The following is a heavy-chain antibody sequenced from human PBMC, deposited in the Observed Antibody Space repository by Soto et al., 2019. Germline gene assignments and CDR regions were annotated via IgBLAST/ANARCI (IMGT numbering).Heavy chain of an antibody. CDR2: INAVFGTA. D-gene: IGHD1-26*01. J-gene: IGHJ1*01. CDR3: AQDSGSYFLDLQH. CDR1: GYTFTSYA. V-gene: IGHV1-69*13. Sequence: SVKVSCKASGYTFTSYAMHWVRQAPGQGLEWMGGINAVFGTANYAQKFQGRVTITADESTSTAYMELSSLRSEDTAVYYCAQDSGSYFLDLQHWGQGTPVTVSS.